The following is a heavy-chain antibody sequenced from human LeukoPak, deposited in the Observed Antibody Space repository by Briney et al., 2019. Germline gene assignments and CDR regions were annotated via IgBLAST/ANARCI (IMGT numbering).Heavy chain of an antibody. D-gene: IGHD3-10*01. Sequence: SETLSLTCAVYGGSFSGYYWSWIRQPPGKGLEWIGKINHSGSTNYNPSLKSRVTISVDTSKNQFSLKLSSVTAADTAVYYCARDPPGTGGWGQGTLVTVSS. CDR3: ARDPPGTGG. V-gene: IGHV4-34*01. CDR2: INHSGST. J-gene: IGHJ4*02. CDR1: GGSFSGYY.